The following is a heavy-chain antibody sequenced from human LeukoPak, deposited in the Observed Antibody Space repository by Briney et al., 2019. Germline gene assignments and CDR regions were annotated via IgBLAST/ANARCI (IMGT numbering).Heavy chain of an antibody. J-gene: IGHJ4*02. CDR2: ISSSISTI. V-gene: IGHV3-48*02. D-gene: IGHD2-15*01. CDR3: ARGDPLGYCRGGNCAGPSDFDY. CDR1: GFTFSGYS. Sequence: GGSLRLSCAASGFTFSGYSMNWVRQAPGKGLEWVSYISSSISTIYYADSVKGRFTISRDNAKNSLYLQMNSLRDEDTAVYYCARGDPLGYCRGGNCAGPSDFDYWGQGTLVTVSS.